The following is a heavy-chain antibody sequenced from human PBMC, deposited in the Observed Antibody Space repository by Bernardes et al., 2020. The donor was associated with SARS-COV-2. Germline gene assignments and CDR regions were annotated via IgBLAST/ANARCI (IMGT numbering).Heavy chain of an antibody. CDR1: GYTFTSYG. V-gene: IGHV1-18*01. CDR2: ISAYNGNT. D-gene: IGHD6-13*01. Sequence: ASVKVSCKASGYTFTSYGISWVRQAPGQGLEWMGWISAYNGNTNYAQKLQGRVTMTTDTSTSTAYMELRSLRSDDTAVYYCARDWDGPPYSSSWSSHWSWFDPWGQGTLVTVSS. J-gene: IGHJ5*02. CDR3: ARDWDGPPYSSSWSSHWSWFDP.